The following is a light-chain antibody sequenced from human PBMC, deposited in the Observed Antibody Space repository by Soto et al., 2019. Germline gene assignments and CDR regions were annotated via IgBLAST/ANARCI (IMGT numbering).Light chain of an antibody. CDR2: LNSDGSH. CDR1: SGHSSNA. Sequence: QLVLTQSPSASASLGASVKLTCTLSSGHSSNAIAWHQQQPEKGPRYLMKLNSDGSHSKGDGIPDRFSGSSSGAERYLTISSLQSEDEADYYCQTWGSGVVFGGGTQLTVL. J-gene: IGLJ2*01. V-gene: IGLV4-69*01. CDR3: QTWGSGVV.